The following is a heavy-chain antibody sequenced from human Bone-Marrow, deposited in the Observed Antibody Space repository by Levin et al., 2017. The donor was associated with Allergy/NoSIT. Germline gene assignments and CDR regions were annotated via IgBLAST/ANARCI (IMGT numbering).Heavy chain of an antibody. Sequence: SGPTLVKPTQTLTLTCTFSGFSLRTSEVAVAWIRPPPGKALEWLALIYWDDDKRYSPSLKSRLTISKNTSKNQVVLTMANMDPVDTATYYCAHRRSGSYFAYWGQGALVTVSS. J-gene: IGHJ4*02. CDR2: IYWDDDK. CDR1: GFSLRTSEVA. CDR3: AHRRSGSYFAY. V-gene: IGHV2-5*02. D-gene: IGHD3-10*01.